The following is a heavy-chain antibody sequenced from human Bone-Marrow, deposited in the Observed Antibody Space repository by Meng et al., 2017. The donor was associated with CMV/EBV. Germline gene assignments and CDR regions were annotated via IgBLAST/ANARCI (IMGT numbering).Heavy chain of an antibody. CDR2: IYYSGST. Sequence: SETLSLTCTVSGGSISSGGYYWSWIRQHPGKGLEWIGYIYYSGSTYYNPSLKSRVTISVDTSKNQFSLKLSSVTAADTAVYYCARVVIISVNAFDTWGQGTMVTVSS. V-gene: IGHV4-31*03. CDR3: ARVVIISVNAFDT. CDR1: GGSISSGGYY. D-gene: IGHD3-3*01. J-gene: IGHJ3*02.